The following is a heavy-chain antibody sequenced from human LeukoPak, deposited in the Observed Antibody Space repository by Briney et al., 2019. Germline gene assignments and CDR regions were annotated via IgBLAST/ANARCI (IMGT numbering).Heavy chain of an antibody. CDR2: ISGSGSTI. J-gene: IGHJ5*02. D-gene: IGHD2-2*01. CDR3: ARDPGRMWYQLPGSSNWFDP. V-gene: IGHV3-48*03. CDR1: GFTFSSYE. Sequence: GGSLRLSCAASGFTFSSYEMNWVRQAPGKGLEWVSYISGSGSTIYYADSVKGRFTISRDNAKNSLYLQMNSLRAEDTAVYYCARDPGRMWYQLPGSSNWFDPWGQGTLVTVSS.